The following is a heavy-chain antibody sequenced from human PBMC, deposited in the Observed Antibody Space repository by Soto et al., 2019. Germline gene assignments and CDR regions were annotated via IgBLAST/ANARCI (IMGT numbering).Heavy chain of an antibody. D-gene: IGHD3-10*01. J-gene: IGHJ4*02. Sequence: QVQLQESGPGLVKPSQTLSLTCTVSGGSISSGAYYWSWIRQHPGKDLECIGYIYYSGSTYYNPSLKSRVTISVDTSENQFSLKLTSVTAADTAVYYCARYGSGSYYPTTFDYWGQGTLVTVSS. CDR2: IYYSGST. CDR1: GGSISSGAYY. V-gene: IGHV4-31*03. CDR3: ARYGSGSYYPTTFDY.